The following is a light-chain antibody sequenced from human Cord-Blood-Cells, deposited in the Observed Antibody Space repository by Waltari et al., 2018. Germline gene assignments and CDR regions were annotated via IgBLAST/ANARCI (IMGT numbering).Light chain of an antibody. CDR1: SSDVGSYNL. CDR2: EGS. Sequence: QSALTQPASVSGSPGQSITISCTGTSSDVGSYNLVSWYQQHPGKAPKLMIYEGSKRPPGVSNGFSGSKSGNTASLTISGLQAEDEADYYCCSYAGSVVFGGVTKLTVL. V-gene: IGLV2-23*01. J-gene: IGLJ2*01. CDR3: CSYAGSVV.